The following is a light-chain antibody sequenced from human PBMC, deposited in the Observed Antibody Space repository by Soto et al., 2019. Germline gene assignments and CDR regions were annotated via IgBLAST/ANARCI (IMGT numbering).Light chain of an antibody. CDR1: SSDVRNYNL. CDR3: CSYAGSGTLL. Sequence: QSALTQPASVSGSPGQSITISCTGTSSDVRNYNLVSWYQQHPGKAPKLMIYEGSKRPSGVSNRFSGSKSGNTASLTISGLQAEDEADYYCCSYAGSGTLLFGGGTKLTVL. V-gene: IGLV2-23*01. CDR2: EGS. J-gene: IGLJ2*01.